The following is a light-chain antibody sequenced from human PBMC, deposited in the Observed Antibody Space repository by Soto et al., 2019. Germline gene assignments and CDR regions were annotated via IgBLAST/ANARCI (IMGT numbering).Light chain of an antibody. CDR1: SSNIGAGYD. V-gene: IGLV1-40*01. Sequence: QSVLTQPPSVSGAPGQRVTISCTGSSSNIGAGYDVHWYQQLPGTAPKLLIYDNSNRPSGVPDRFSGSKSGTSASLAITGLQAEDEADYYCQSYDSSLSVFGTGTKATVL. J-gene: IGLJ1*01. CDR3: QSYDSSLSV. CDR2: DNS.